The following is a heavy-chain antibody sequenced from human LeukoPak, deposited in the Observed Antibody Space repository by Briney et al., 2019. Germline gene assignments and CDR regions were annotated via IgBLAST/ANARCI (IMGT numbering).Heavy chain of an antibody. CDR3: ARSKPGWQGLYFDY. D-gene: IGHD6-19*01. V-gene: IGHV4-59*01. J-gene: IGHJ4*02. Sequence: SETLSLTCTVSGGSISSYYWSWIRQPPGRGLEWIGYIYYSGSTNYNPSLKSRVTISVDTSKNQFSLKLSSVTAADTAVYYCARSKPGWQGLYFDYWGQGTLVTVSS. CDR2: IYYSGST. CDR1: GGSISSYY.